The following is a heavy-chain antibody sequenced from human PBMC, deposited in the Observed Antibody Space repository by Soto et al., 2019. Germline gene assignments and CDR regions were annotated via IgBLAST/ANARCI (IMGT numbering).Heavy chain of an antibody. CDR2: IYWDDDK. CDR3: AHTLVVVPAANRYYYYYMDV. V-gene: IGHV2-5*02. CDR1: GFSLSTSGVG. J-gene: IGHJ6*03. D-gene: IGHD2-2*01. Sequence: SGPTLVKPTQTLTLTCTFFGFSLSTSGVGVGWIRQPPGKALEWLAVIYWDDDKRYSPPLKSRLTITKDTSKNQVVLTMTNMDPVDTATYYCAHTLVVVPAANRYYYYYMDVWGKGTTVTVSS.